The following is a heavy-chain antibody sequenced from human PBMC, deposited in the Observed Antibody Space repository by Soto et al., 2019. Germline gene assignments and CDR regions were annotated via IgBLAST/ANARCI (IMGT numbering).Heavy chain of an antibody. Sequence: QVQVVESGGGVVQPGRSLRLSCAASGFTFSSFGMHWVRQAPGTGLERVSLIWYDGSKKSYGDSVKGRFTISSDNSRNTVYLQMSSLRADDTAVYYCARDASYYSLWSGYYPSRNGMDVWGQATTVTVSS. J-gene: IGHJ6*02. CDR3: ARDASYYSLWSGYYPSRNGMDV. CDR1: GFTFSSFG. D-gene: IGHD3-3*01. V-gene: IGHV3-33*01. CDR2: IWYDGSKK.